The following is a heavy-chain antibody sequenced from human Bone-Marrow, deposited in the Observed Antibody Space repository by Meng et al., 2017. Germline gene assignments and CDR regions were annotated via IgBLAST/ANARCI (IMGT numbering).Heavy chain of an antibody. D-gene: IGHD6-19*01. CDR2: IYYSGST. CDR3: ARAPTSGQWLARKFDY. Sequence: QVRLRGSGPGLVKPSQTLSLTCTVSGGSISSGGYYWSCIRQHPGKGLEWIGYIYYSGSTYYNPSLKSRVTISVDTSKNQFSLKLSSVTAADTAVYYCARAPTSGQWLARKFDYWGQGTLVTVAS. CDR1: GGSISSGGYY. J-gene: IGHJ4*02. V-gene: IGHV4-31*03.